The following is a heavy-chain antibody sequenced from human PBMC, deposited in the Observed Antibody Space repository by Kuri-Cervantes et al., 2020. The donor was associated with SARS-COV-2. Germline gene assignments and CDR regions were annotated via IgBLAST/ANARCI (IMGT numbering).Heavy chain of an antibody. V-gene: IGHV1-18*01. D-gene: IGHD3-16*02. CDR3: QAQLTFGGVFAQDDY. Sequence: ASVKVSCKASGYTFTSYGISWVRQAPGQGLEWMGWISAYNGNTNYAQKLQGRVTMTTDTSTSTAYVELRSLRSDDTAVYYCQAQLTFGGVFAQDDYWGQGTLVTVSS. J-gene: IGHJ4*02. CDR2: ISAYNGNT. CDR1: GYTFTSYG.